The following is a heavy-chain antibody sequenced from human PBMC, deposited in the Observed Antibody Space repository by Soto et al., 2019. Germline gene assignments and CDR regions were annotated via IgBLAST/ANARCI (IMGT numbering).Heavy chain of an antibody. Sequence: QLQLQESGPGLVKPSETLSLTCTVSGGSISSSSYYWGWIRQPPGKGLEWIGSIHYSGSTYYNPSLKSRVXIXXEASKSQSSLTLTSVTPADTAVYYCASREVGAIDYWGQEALVTVSS. D-gene: IGHD1-26*01. CDR2: IHYSGST. J-gene: IGHJ4*02. CDR1: GGSISSSSYY. V-gene: IGHV4-39*01. CDR3: ASREVGAIDY.